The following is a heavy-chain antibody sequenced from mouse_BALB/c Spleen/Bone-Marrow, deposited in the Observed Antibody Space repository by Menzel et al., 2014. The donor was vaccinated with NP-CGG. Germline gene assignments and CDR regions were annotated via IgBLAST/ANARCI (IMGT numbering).Heavy chain of an antibody. CDR1: GFNIKDTY. V-gene: IGHV14-3*02. Sequence: EVQLVESGAELVKPGASVKLSCTASGFNIKDTYMHWVKQRPEQGLEWIGRIDPANGNTKYDPKFQGKATITADTSSNTAYLQLSIRTSEDTAVYYCASYYRYDRRFAYWGQGALVTVSA. CDR2: IDPANGNT. D-gene: IGHD2-14*01. J-gene: IGHJ3*01. CDR3: ASYYRYDRRFAY.